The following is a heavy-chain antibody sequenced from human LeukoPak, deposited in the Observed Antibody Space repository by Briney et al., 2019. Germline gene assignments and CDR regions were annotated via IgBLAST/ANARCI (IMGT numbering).Heavy chain of an antibody. CDR3: ARDHYSSLYGSGSYYNVDWFDP. V-gene: IGHV3-30*04. D-gene: IGHD3-10*01. CDR2: ISYDGSNK. Sequence: PGRSLRLSCAASGFTFSSYAMHWVRQAPGKGLEWVAVISYDGSNKYYADSVKGRFTISRDNSKNTLYLQMNSLRAEDTAVYYCARDHYSSLYGSGSYYNVDWFDPWGQGTLVTVSS. J-gene: IGHJ5*02. CDR1: GFTFSSYA.